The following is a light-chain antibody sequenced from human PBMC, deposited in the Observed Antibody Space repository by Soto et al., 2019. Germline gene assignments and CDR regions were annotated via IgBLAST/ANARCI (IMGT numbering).Light chain of an antibody. CDR1: QSISSF. Sequence: DIQMTQSPSSLSASVGDRVTITCRASQSISSFLNWYQQKPGKAPKLLIYAASSLQSGVPSRFSGSGSGTDFTLTISCLQSEDFAVYYCQQYSDWPRTFGQGTKVDIK. CDR3: QQYSDWPRT. J-gene: IGKJ1*01. CDR2: AAS. V-gene: IGKV1-39*01.